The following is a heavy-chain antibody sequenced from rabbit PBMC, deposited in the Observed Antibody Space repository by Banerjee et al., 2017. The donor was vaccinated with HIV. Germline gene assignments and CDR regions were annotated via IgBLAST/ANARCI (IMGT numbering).Heavy chain of an antibody. J-gene: IGHJ4*01. CDR1: GFDFTYNSG. Sequence: QEQLEESGGGLVKPGGTLTLTCKDSGFDFTYNSGCWVRQAPGKGLEWTACIDAGSSGSRTYHASWAKGRFPITKSSSTTVTLQMTSLTAADTAAYFCAKTTVYYAFNLWGQGTLVTVS. CDR2: IDAGSSGSRT. V-gene: IGHV1S45*01. D-gene: IGHD1-1*01. CDR3: AKTTVYYAFNL.